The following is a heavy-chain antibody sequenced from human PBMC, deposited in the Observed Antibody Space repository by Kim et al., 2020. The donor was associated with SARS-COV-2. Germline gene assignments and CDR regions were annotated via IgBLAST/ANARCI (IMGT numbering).Heavy chain of an antibody. CDR3: ARVVGSGWYPFDY. V-gene: IGHV4-34*01. Sequence: YNPSLKSRVTISVDTSKNQFSLKLSSVTAADTAVYYCARVVGSGWYPFDYWGQGTLVTVSS. D-gene: IGHD6-19*01. J-gene: IGHJ4*02.